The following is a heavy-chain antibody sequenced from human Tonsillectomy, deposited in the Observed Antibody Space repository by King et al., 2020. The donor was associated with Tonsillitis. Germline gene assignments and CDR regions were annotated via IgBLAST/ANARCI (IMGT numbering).Heavy chain of an antibody. Sequence: QLVQSGAEVKKPGASVKVSCKVSGYTLTELSMHWVRQAPGKGLEWMGGFDPEDGETIYAQKFQGRVTMTEDTSTDTAYMQLSSLRSEDTAVYYCVHYLPVGGSGWPDMGDYWGQGTLVTVSS. CDR1: GYTLTELS. J-gene: IGHJ4*02. V-gene: IGHV1-24*01. CDR3: VHYLPVGGSGWPDMGDY. CDR2: FDPEDGET. D-gene: IGHD6-19*01.